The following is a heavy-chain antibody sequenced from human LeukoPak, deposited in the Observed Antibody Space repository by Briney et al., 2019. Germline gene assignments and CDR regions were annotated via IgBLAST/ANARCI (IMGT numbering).Heavy chain of an antibody. D-gene: IGHD3-10*01. CDR2: IIPILGIA. V-gene: IGHV1-69*04. Sequence: SAKVSCKASAYTFTSNDINWVRQAPGQGLEWMGRIIPILGIANYAQKFQGRVTITADKSTSTAYMELSSLRSEDTAVYYCARGITGFGSEKTYYFDYWGQGTLVTVSS. J-gene: IGHJ4*02. CDR3: ARGITGFGSEKTYYFDY. CDR1: AYTFTSND.